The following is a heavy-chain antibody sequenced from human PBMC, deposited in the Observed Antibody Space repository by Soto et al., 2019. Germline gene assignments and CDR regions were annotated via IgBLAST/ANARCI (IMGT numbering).Heavy chain of an antibody. CDR1: GYTFTSYG. CDR2: ISAYNGNT. CDR3: ARGWECGGSCYQGYYYYGMDV. J-gene: IGHJ6*02. V-gene: IGHV1-18*04. D-gene: IGHD2-15*01. Sequence: GASVKVSCKASGYTFTSYGISWVRQAPGQGLEWMGWISAYNGNTNYAQKLQGRVTMTTDTSTSTAYMELRSLRSDDTAVYYCARGWECGGSCYQGYYYYGMDVWGQGTTVTVSS.